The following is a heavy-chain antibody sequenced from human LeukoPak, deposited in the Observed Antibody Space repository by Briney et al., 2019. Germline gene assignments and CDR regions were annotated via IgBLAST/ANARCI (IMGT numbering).Heavy chain of an antibody. V-gene: IGHV4-39*07. J-gene: IGHJ3*02. Sequence: SETLSLTCTVSGGSISSSSYYWGWIRQPPGKGLEWIGSIYYSGSTNYNPSLKSRVTISVDTSKNQFSLKLSSVTAADTAVYYCARGVLRYFDWVFAFDIWGQGTMVTVSS. D-gene: IGHD3-9*01. CDR3: ARGVLRYFDWVFAFDI. CDR1: GGSISSSSYY. CDR2: IYYSGST.